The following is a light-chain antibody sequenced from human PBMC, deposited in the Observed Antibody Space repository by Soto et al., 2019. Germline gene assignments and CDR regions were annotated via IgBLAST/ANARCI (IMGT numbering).Light chain of an antibody. Sequence: DIQMTQSPSSLSASVGDRVTITCRASQSISTYLNWYQHKPGKAPTLLIYAASTLQSGVPSRFSGSGSGTDFTLTISCLQSEDFATYYCQQLNNYPRTFGHGTRLEI. CDR2: AAS. V-gene: IGKV1-39*01. CDR1: QSISTY. J-gene: IGKJ5*01. CDR3: QQLNNYPRT.